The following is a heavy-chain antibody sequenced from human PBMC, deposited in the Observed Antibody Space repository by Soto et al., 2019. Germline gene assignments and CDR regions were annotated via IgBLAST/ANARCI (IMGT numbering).Heavy chain of an antibody. V-gene: IGHV1-69*01. CDR3: ARSQSGSSSLDIYYYYYYGMDV. Sequence: QVQLVQSGAEVKKSGSSVKVSCKAPGGTFSSYAISWVRQAPGQGLEWMGGIIPIFGTANYAQKFQGRVTITADESTSTGYMELSRLRSEDTAVYYCARSQSGSSSLDIYYYYYYGMDVWGQGTTVTVSS. CDR1: GGTFSSYA. J-gene: IGHJ6*02. CDR2: IIPIFGTA. D-gene: IGHD2-15*01.